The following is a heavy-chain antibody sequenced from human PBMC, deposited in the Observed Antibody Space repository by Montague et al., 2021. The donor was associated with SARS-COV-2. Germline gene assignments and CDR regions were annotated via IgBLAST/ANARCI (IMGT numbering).Heavy chain of an antibody. D-gene: IGHD1-14*01. J-gene: IGHJ4*02. CDR2: IYYTGST. CDR1: GGSVSSGSYY. CDR3: ARISGITSWYYDY. Sequence: SETLSLTCTVSGGSVSSGSYYWSWIRQPPGKALQSIGYIYYTGSTXYNPSLQSRVTISVDSSKNQFSVRLSSVTAADTAVYYCARISGITSWYYDYWGQGTLVTVSS. V-gene: IGHV4-61*01.